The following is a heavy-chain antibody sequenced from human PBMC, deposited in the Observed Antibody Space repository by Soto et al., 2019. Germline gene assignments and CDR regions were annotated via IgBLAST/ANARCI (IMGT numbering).Heavy chain of an antibody. CDR3: ARATSFSGPHGY. D-gene: IGHD2-8*02. J-gene: IGHJ4*02. V-gene: IGHV4-31*03. CDR2: IYYSGST. Sequence: QLQLQESGPGLVKPSQTLSLACTVSGGSFSSGGYYWSWIRQLPGKGLEWIGYIYYSGSTYYNPTLKSRFTRSLDTSKHHLSLKLSSVTAADTAVYYCARATSFSGPHGYWGQGTLVTVSS. CDR1: GGSFSSGGYY.